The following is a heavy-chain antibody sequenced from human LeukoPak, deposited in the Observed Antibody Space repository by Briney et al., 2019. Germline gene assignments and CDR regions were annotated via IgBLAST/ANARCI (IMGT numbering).Heavy chain of an antibody. J-gene: IGHJ3*02. Sequence: GGSLRLSCAASGFTFSSYGMHWARQAPGKGLEWVAVIWYDGSNKYYADSVKGRFTISRDNSKNTLYLQMNSLRAEDTAVYYCARDLPSAGAFDIWGQGTMVTVSS. CDR2: IWYDGSNK. CDR3: ARDLPSAGAFDI. V-gene: IGHV3-33*01. CDR1: GFTFSSYG. D-gene: IGHD3-10*01.